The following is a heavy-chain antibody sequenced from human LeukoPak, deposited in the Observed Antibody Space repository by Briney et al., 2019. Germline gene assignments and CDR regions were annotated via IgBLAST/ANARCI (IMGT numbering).Heavy chain of an antibody. CDR2: KWSDGSNE. CDR3: ARDLGSSTTMIVIWSEGGFDY. V-gene: IGHV3-33*01. CDR1: GFNFGGYG. D-gene: IGHD3-22*01. Sequence: LTGGSLRLSCVASGFNFGGYGMHWVRQAPGKGLEWVAEKWSDGSNEFYADSVKGRFTISRDNSRNKLYLQMNSLRVDDTAVYYCARDLGSSTTMIVIWSEGGFDYWGRGTLVTVSS. J-gene: IGHJ4*02.